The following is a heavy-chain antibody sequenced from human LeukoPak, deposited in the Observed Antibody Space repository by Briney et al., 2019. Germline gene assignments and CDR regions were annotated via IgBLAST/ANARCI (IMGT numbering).Heavy chain of an antibody. V-gene: IGHV1-18*01. CDR3: ARDAFLGYSSGWYWFGMDV. CDR1: GYTFTSYG. Sequence: ASVKVSCKASGYTFTSYGISWVRQAPGQGLEWMGWISAYNGNTNYAQKFQGRVTMTTDTSTSTAYMELRSLRSDGTAVYYCARDAFLGYSSGWYWFGMDVWGQGTTVTVSS. CDR2: ISAYNGNT. D-gene: IGHD6-19*01. J-gene: IGHJ6*02.